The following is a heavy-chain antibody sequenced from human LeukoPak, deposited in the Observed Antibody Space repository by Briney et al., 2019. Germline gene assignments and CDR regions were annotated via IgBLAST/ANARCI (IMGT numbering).Heavy chain of an antibody. Sequence: SETLSLTCAVSGGSINNYYWTWIRQPPGKGLEWIGYIFYTGSTNYSPSLKSRVTMSVDPSKNEVSLNLRSLTAADTAVYYCARGVYYDSCGSLEDYFDNWGQGTLVTVSS. CDR2: IFYTGST. CDR3: ARGVYYDSCGSLEDYFDN. CDR1: GGSINNYY. J-gene: IGHJ4*02. V-gene: IGHV4-59*01. D-gene: IGHD3-22*01.